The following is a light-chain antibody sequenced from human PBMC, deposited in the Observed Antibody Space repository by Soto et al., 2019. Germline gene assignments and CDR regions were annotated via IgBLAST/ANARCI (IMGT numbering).Light chain of an antibody. V-gene: IGKV1-8*01. CDR2: AAS. J-gene: IGKJ2*01. CDR3: QQYYSYPYT. CDR1: QGISSY. Sequence: AIRMTQSPSSFSASTGDRVTITCRASQGISSYLAWYQQKPGKAPKLLIYAASTLQSGVPSRFSGTGSGTDFTLTISCLQSVDFANYYCQQYYSYPYTFGQGTKLEIK.